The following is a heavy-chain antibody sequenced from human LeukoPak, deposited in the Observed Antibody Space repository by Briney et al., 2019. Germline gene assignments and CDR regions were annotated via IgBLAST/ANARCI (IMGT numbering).Heavy chain of an antibody. J-gene: IGHJ4*02. CDR1: GFTFSSYC. CDR3: ASEGSSSLVLYY. V-gene: IGHV3-7*04. Sequence: PSGTLSLTCAASGFTFSSYCWSWVRQAPGKGLEWVANIKQGGSKKYYVDSVKGRFTISRDNGKNSLYLQVNSLRAEDTAVYYCASEGSSSLVLYYWGQGTLVPVSS. D-gene: IGHD6-13*01. CDR2: IKQGGSKK.